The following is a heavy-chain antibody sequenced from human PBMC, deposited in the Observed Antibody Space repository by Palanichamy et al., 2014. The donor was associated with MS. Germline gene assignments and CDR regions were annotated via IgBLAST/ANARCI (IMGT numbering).Heavy chain of an antibody. CDR2: LYYSGST. J-gene: IGHJ3*02. V-gene: IGHV4-39*01. Sequence: QLQLQESGPGLVKPSETLSLTCSVSGGSMSSNEYYWGWIRQPPGKGLEWIGSLYYSGSTFYNPSLKSRVSISADKSKNQFSLKVTSVTAADTAVYCCARPHRPYGNDAFGIWGQGTLVTVSS. D-gene: IGHD4-17*01. CDR3: ARPHRPYGNDAFGI. CDR1: GGSMSSNEYY.